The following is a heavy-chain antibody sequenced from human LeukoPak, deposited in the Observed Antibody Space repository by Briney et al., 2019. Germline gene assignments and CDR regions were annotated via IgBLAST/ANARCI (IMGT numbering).Heavy chain of an antibody. D-gene: IGHD3-10*01. CDR2: IYYSGST. CDR1: GGSISSYY. J-gene: IGHJ5*02. Sequence: SETLSLTCTVSGGSISSYYWCWLRQPPGKGLEWIGYIYYSGSTNYNPSLKSRVTISVDTSKNQFSLKLSSVTAADTAVYYCARDTRRTYYYGSGTPAAYNWFDPWGQGTLVTVSS. CDR3: ARDTRRTYYYGSGTPAAYNWFDP. V-gene: IGHV4-59*01.